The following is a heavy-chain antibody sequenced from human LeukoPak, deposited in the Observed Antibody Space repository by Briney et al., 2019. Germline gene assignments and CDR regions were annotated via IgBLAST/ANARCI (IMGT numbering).Heavy chain of an antibody. CDR2: MYYSGGT. J-gene: IGHJ4*02. Sequence: SETLSLACTVAGGSVSSGCYYWSWIRQPPGKGLEWIGYMYYSGGTNYNPSLKSRVTISVDTSKNQFSLKLSSVTAADTAVYYCASSTVRTRYFDYWGQGTLVTVSS. D-gene: IGHD3-10*02. CDR3: ASSTVRTRYFDY. V-gene: IGHV4-61*01. CDR1: GGSVSSGCYY.